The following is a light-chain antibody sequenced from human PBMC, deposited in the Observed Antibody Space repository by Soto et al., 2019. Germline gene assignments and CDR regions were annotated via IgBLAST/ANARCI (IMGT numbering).Light chain of an antibody. J-gene: IGLJ1*01. Sequence: QSALTQPPSLSATPGQRVNISCSGSFSNIGDNAVNWYQQLPGAASKLLIYLNDQRPSGVPDRFSGSKSGTSAFLAISGLQSEDEADYYCAAWDDSLNALFGTGTKV. CDR3: AAWDDSLNAL. CDR1: FSNIGDNA. V-gene: IGLV1-44*01. CDR2: LND.